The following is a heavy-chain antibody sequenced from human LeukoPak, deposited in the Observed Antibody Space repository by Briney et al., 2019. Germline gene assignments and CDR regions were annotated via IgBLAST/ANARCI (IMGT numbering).Heavy chain of an antibody. Sequence: GGPLRLSCAASGFTFSSYAMSWVRQAPGKGLEWVSAISGSGGSTYYADSVKGRFTISRDNSKNTLYLQMNSLRAEDTAVYYCANTIVGASYFDYWGQGTLVTVSS. V-gene: IGHV3-23*01. J-gene: IGHJ4*02. CDR3: ANTIVGASYFDY. CDR1: GFTFSSYA. D-gene: IGHD1-26*01. CDR2: ISGSGGST.